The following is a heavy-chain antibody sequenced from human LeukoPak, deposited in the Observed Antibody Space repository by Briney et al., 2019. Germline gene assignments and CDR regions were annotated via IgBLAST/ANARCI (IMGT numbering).Heavy chain of an antibody. CDR3: ARAEALVVPDDAFDI. V-gene: IGHV4-59*12. Sequence: SETLSLTCTVSGGSISSYYWSWIRQPPGKGLEWIGYIYYSGSTNYNPSLKSRVTISVDTSKNQFSLQLNSVTPEDTAVYYCARAEALVVPDDAFDIWGQGTMVTVSS. J-gene: IGHJ3*02. D-gene: IGHD1-14*01. CDR1: GGSISSYY. CDR2: IYYSGST.